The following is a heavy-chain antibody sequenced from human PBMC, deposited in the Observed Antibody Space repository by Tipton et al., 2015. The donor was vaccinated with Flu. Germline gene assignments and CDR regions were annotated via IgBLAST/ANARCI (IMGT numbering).Heavy chain of an antibody. J-gene: IGHJ5*02. CDR2: TFHSGST. CDR3: ARRDYSNYVSEPKNWFDP. V-gene: IGHV4-39*07. CDR1: GDSIRSSNYY. Sequence: TLSLTCTVSGDSIRSSNYYWGWIRQPPGKGLEWIGNTFHSGSTYLNPSLKSRVTISVDTSKNQFSLKMSSVTAAGTAVYYCARRDYSNYVSEPKNWFDPWGQGALVTVSS. D-gene: IGHD4-11*01.